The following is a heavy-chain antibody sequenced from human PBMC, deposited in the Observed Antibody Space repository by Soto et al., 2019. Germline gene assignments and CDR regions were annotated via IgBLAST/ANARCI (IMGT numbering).Heavy chain of an antibody. V-gene: IGHV3-30*18. J-gene: IGHJ4*02. CDR2: ISYDGSNK. CDR3: AKPPGPHSSGWYLDY. CDR1: VFTFSSYG. Sequence: PGWSLRLSCSASVFTFSSYGMHWFRQAPGKGLEWVAVISYDGSNKYYADSVKGRFTISRDNSKNTLYLQMNSLRAEDTAVYYCAKPPGPHSSGWYLDYWGQGTLVTVSS. D-gene: IGHD6-19*01.